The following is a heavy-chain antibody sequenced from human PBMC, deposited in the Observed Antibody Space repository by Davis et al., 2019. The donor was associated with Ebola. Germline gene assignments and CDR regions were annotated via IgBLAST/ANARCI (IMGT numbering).Heavy chain of an antibody. V-gene: IGHV5-51*01. J-gene: IGHJ6*02. D-gene: IGHD6-19*01. CDR2: IYPGDSDT. Sequence: GESLKISCKVSGYSFTSYWIGWVRQMPGKGLEWMGIIYPGDSDTRYSPSFQGQVTISADKSISTAYLQWSSLKASDTAMYYCARRSGRRGYYYYGMDVWGQGTTVTVSS. CDR3: ARRSGRRGYYYYGMDV. CDR1: GYSFTSYW.